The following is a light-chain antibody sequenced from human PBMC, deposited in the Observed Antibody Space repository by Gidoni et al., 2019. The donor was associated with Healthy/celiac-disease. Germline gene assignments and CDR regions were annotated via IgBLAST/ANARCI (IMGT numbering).Light chain of an antibody. CDR2: GAS. CDR3: QQYNNWPPYT. CDR1: QSVSSN. V-gene: IGKV3-15*01. J-gene: IGKJ2*01. Sequence: VMTQSPATLSVSPGERATLSSRASQSVSSNLAWYQQKPGQAPRLLIYGASTRATGIPARFSGSGSGTEFTLTISSLQSEDFAVYYCQQYNNWPPYTFGQGTKLEIK.